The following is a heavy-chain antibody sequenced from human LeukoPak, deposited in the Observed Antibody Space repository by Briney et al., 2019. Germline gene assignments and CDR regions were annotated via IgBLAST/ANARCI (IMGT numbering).Heavy chain of an antibody. CDR3: AKRPLVAARGYFDY. V-gene: IGHV3-23*01. D-gene: IGHD2-15*01. Sequence: GGSLRLSCAASGFTFSTYGMHWVRQAPGKGLEWVSAISGSGGSTYYADSVKGRFTISRDNSKNTLYLQMNSLRAEDTAVYYCAKRPLVAARGYFDYWGQGTLVTVSS. CDR1: GFTFSTYG. CDR2: ISGSGGST. J-gene: IGHJ4*02.